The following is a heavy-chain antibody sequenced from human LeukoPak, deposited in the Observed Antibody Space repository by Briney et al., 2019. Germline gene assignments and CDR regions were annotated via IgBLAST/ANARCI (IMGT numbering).Heavy chain of an antibody. J-gene: IGHJ4*02. CDR3: AREYDILTGYHAYFDY. CDR2: ISAYNGNT. V-gene: IGHV1-18*04. Sequence: ASVKVSCKASGYIFNNFGFSWVRQAPGQGLEWMGWISAYNGNTNYAQNLQGRVTMTTDTSTSTAYMELGSLRSDDTAVYYCAREYDILTGYHAYFDYWGQGTLVTVSS. D-gene: IGHD3-9*01. CDR1: GYIFNNFG.